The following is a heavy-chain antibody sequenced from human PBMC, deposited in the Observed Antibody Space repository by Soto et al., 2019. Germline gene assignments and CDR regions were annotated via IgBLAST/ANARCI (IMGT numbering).Heavy chain of an antibody. CDR2: ISYDGSNK. V-gene: IGHV3-30-3*01. J-gene: IGHJ6*02. D-gene: IGHD5-18*01. CDR1: GFTFSSYA. CDR3: ARDPSLKTAIGYYYGMDV. Sequence: GGSLRLSCAASGFTFSSYAMHWVRQAPGKGLEWVAVISYDGSNKYHADSVKGRFTISRDNSKNTLYLQMNSLRAEDTAVYYCARDPSLKTAIGYYYGMDVWGQGTTVTVSS.